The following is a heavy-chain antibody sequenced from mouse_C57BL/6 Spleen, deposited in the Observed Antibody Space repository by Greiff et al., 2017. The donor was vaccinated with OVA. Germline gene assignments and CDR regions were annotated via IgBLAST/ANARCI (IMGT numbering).Heavy chain of an antibody. CDR1: GFTFSSYG. V-gene: IGHV5-6*01. Sequence: EVKLVESGGDLVKPGGSLKLSCAASGFTFSSYGMSWVRQTPGKRLEWVATISSGGSYTYYPDSVKGRFTISRDNAKNTLYLQMSSLKSEDTAMYYCARDAVVATRYFDVWGTGTTVTVSS. D-gene: IGHD1-1*01. CDR2: ISSGGSYT. CDR3: ARDAVVATRYFDV. J-gene: IGHJ1*03.